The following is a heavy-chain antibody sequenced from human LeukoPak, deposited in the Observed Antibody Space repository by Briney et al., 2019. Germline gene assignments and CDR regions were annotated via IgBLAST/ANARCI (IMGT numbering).Heavy chain of an antibody. CDR3: ARCRYSGLYYFDY. J-gene: IGHJ4*02. CDR2: IYHSGGT. Sequence: SETLSLTCTVSGGSISSGGYYWSWIRQPPGKGLEWIGYIYHSGGTYYNPSLKSRVTISIDRSKNQFSLKLNSMTAADTAVFYCARCRYSGLYYFDYWGQGTLVTVSS. CDR1: GGSISSGGYY. V-gene: IGHV4-30-2*01. D-gene: IGHD2-15*01.